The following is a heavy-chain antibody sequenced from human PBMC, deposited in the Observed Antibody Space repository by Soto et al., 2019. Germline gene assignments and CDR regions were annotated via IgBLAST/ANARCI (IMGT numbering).Heavy chain of an antibody. D-gene: IGHD3-16*02. CDR1: GGLFSSST. Sequence: SVKVSCKASGGLFSSSTISWVRQVPGQGLEWMGVSIPVFQTAYYTQRFQGRVTITADESTNTAYMELSSLRSEDTAIYYCARGGRGYTWFNEFWGQGTLVTVSS. CDR3: ARGGRGYTWFNEF. V-gene: IGHV1-69*13. J-gene: IGHJ4*02. CDR2: SIPVFQTA.